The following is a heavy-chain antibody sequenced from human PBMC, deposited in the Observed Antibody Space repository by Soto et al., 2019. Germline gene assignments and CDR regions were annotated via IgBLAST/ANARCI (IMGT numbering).Heavy chain of an antibody. CDR1: GFTFSSYA. D-gene: IGHD6-13*01. CDR3: ARENQYSSSWYAYYYYGMDV. J-gene: IGHJ6*02. Sequence: QVQLVESGGGVVQPGRSLRLSCAASGFTFSSYAMHWVRQAPGKGLEWVAVISYDGSNKYYADSVKGRFTISRDNSKNTLYLQMNSLRAEDTAVYYCARENQYSSSWYAYYYYGMDVWGQGTTVTVSS. CDR2: ISYDGSNK. V-gene: IGHV3-30-3*01.